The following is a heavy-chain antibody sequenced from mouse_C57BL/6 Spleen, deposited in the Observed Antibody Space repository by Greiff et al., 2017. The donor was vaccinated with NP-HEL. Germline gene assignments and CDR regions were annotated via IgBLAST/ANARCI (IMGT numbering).Heavy chain of an antibody. CDR3: AILNGYDEAWFAY. Sequence: QVQLQQPGAELVKPGASVKVSCKASGYTFTSYWMHWVKQRPGQGLEWIGRIHPSASDTNYNQKFKGKATLTVDKSSSTAYMQLSSLTSEDSAVYYCAILNGYDEAWFAYWGQGTLVTVSA. CDR1: GYTFTSYW. D-gene: IGHD2-2*01. J-gene: IGHJ3*01. V-gene: IGHV1-74*01. CDR2: IHPSASDT.